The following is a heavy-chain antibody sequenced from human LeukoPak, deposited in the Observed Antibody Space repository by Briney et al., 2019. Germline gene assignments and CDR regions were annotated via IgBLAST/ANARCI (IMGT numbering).Heavy chain of an antibody. CDR1: GFTFSNAW. CDR2: ISSSSSYI. J-gene: IGHJ4*02. V-gene: IGHV3-21*01. Sequence: KPGGSLRLSCAASGFTFSNAWMSWVRQAPGKGLEWVSSISSSSSYIYYADSVKGRFTISRDNAKNSLYLQMNSLRAEDAAVYYCAGRTGIAAEDYWGQGTLVTVSS. CDR3: AGRTGIAAEDY. D-gene: IGHD6-13*01.